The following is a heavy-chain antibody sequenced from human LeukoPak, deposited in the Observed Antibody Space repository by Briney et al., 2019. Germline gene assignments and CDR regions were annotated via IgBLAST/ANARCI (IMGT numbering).Heavy chain of an antibody. CDR1: GGSLSGSY. D-gene: IGHD5-12*01. J-gene: IGHJ4*02. CDR2: IIHSGST. CDR3: ARGGRRYYYSAYDAGMFDY. V-gene: IGHV4-34*01. Sequence: SETLSLTCAVYGGSLSGSYWSWIRQPPGKGLEWIGEIIHSGSTTYNPSLKSRVTISVDTSKNQFSLNLSSVTAADTAVYYCARGGRRYYYSAYDAGMFDYWGQGTLVTVSS.